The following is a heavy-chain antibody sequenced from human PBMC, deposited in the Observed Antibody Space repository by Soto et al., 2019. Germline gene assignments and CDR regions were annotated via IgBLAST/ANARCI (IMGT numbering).Heavy chain of an antibody. J-gene: IGHJ4*02. Sequence: PGGSLRLSCAASGFTFSSYAMSWVRQAPGKGLEWVAVIWYDGSNKYYADSVKGRFTISRDNSKNTLYLQMNSLRAEDTAVYYCARVPKLDPDPLTDYWGQGTLVTVSS. CDR1: GFTFSSYA. D-gene: IGHD1-1*01. CDR3: ARVPKLDPDPLTDY. CDR2: IWYDGSNK. V-gene: IGHV3-33*08.